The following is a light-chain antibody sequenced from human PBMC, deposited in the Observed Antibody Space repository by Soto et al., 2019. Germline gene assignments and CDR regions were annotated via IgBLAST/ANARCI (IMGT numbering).Light chain of an antibody. CDR3: QQLWTYPLT. J-gene: IGKJ4*01. Sequence: DIQMTQSPSTLSASVGDRVTIACRASQDVSRSVGWYQQKPGTAPKLLISAASTLNSGVPSRFSGSGSGTDFTLTISSLQPEDFATYYCQQLWTYPLTVGGGTKVDIK. CDR2: AAS. CDR1: QDVSRS. V-gene: IGKV1-9*01.